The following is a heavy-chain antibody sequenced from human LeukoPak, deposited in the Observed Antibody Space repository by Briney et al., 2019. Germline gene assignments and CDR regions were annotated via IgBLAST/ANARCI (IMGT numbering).Heavy chain of an antibody. CDR3: ARGNFY. D-gene: IGHD2/OR15-2a*01. J-gene: IGHJ4*02. Sequence: PGGSLRLSCAASGFTFSSDGMHWVRQAPGKGLEWVAVISYDGSNKYYADSVKGRFTISRDNSKNALYLQMNSLRAEDTAVYYCARGNFYWGQGTLVTVSS. CDR2: ISYDGSNK. V-gene: IGHV3-30*03. CDR1: GFTFSSDG.